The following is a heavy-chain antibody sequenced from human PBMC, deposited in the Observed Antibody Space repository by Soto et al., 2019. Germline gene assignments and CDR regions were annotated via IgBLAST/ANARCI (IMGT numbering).Heavy chain of an antibody. CDR3: ASIDYSYGYEGWFDY. CDR2: IYYSGST. Sequence: NPSETLSLTCTVSGGSVSSGSYYWSWIRQPPGKGLEWIGYIYYSGSTNYNPSLKSRVTISVDTSKNQFSLKLSSVTAADTAVYYCASIDYSYGYEGWFDYWGQGTLVTVSS. J-gene: IGHJ4*02. V-gene: IGHV4-61*01. D-gene: IGHD5-18*01. CDR1: GGSVSSGSYY.